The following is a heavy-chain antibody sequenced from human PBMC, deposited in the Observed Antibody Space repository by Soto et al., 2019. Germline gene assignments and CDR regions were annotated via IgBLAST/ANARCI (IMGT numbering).Heavy chain of an antibody. D-gene: IGHD2-2*02. V-gene: IGHV3-53*01. CDR3: AREAYPSAGMDV. CDR1: GFIVTSNY. J-gene: IGHJ6*02. CDR2: IYNDGTT. Sequence: PGGSLRLSCAASGFIVTSNYMSWVRQAPGKGLEWVSVIYNDGTTFYTDSVKGRFIISRDNSKNTLYLRMNSLRADDTAVYYCAREAYPSAGMDVWGQGTTVTVSS.